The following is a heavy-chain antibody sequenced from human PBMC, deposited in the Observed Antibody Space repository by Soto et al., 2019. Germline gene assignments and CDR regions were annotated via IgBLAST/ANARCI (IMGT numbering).Heavy chain of an antibody. CDR1: GFTFSSYE. D-gene: IGHD3-9*01. V-gene: IGHV3-48*03. Sequence: GGSLRLSCAASGFTFSSYEMNWVRQAPGKGLEWVSYISSSGGTIYYADSVKGRFTISRDNAKNSLFLQMNSLRAEDTAVYYCAREARGYDILTGYPSRYGLDVWGQGPRSPSP. CDR3: AREARGYDILTGYPSRYGLDV. J-gene: IGHJ6*02. CDR2: ISSSGGTI.